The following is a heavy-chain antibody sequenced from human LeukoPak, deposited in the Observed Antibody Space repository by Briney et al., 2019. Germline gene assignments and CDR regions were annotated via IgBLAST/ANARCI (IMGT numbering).Heavy chain of an antibody. CDR2: TRNKANSYTT. CDR1: GFTFSDHY. Sequence: GGSLRLSCAASGFTFSDHYMDWVRQAPGKGLEWVGRTRNKANSYTTEYAASVKGRFTISRDDSKNSLYLQMNSLKTEDTAVYYCTSGYCSGGSCYVEDAFDIWGQGTMVTVSS. V-gene: IGHV3-72*01. J-gene: IGHJ3*02. CDR3: TSGYCSGGSCYVEDAFDI. D-gene: IGHD2-15*01.